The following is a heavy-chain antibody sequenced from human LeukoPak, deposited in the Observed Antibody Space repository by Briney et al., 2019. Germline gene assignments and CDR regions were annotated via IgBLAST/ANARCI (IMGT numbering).Heavy chain of an antibody. J-gene: IGHJ4*02. CDR2: ISSSSSYI. Sequence: PGGSLRLSCAASGFTFSSYSMNWVRQAPGKGLEWVSSISSSSSYIYYADSVKGRFTISRDNAKNSPYLQMNSLRAEDTAVYYCARQYDYGDYEMGYWGQGTLVTVSS. CDR3: ARQYDYGDYEMGY. D-gene: IGHD4-17*01. V-gene: IGHV3-21*01. CDR1: GFTFSSYS.